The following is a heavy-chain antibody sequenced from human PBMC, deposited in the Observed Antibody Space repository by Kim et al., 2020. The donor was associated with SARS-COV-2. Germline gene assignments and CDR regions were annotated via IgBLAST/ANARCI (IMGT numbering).Heavy chain of an antibody. V-gene: IGHV4-34*01. D-gene: IGHD3-10*01. Sequence: SETLSLTCAVYGGSLSGYYWSWIRQPPGKGLEWIGKIHDSGNVNYSPSLKSRVTMSIDTSKNQFSLRLTSVTAADTAFYYCTRGRAGVVPSPILGIGPHYDYFIMDLWGRGAPVTVSS. J-gene: IGHJ6*02. CDR3: TRGRAGVVPSPILGIGPHYDYFIMDL. CDR1: GGSLSGYY. CDR2: IHDSGNV.